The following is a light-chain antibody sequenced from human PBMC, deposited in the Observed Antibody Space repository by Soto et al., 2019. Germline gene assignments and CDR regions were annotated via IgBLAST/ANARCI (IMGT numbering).Light chain of an antibody. J-gene: IGLJ7*01. V-gene: IGLV2-23*01. CDR1: SSDVGSYNL. CDR2: EGS. CDR3: CSYAGSSPCV. Sequence: QSALTQPASVSGSPGQSITISCTGTSSDVGSYNLVSWYQQHPGKAPKLMIYEGSKRPSGVSNRFSGSKSGNTASLTISGLQAEDEADYYCCSYAGSSPCVFGGGTQLTVL.